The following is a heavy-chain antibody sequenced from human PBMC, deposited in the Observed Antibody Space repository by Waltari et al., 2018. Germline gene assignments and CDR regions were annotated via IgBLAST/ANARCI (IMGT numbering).Heavy chain of an antibody. J-gene: IGHJ4*02. Sequence: QVQLQESGPGLVKPSETLSLTCTVSGYSISSGYYWGWIRQPPGKGLEWVAFIRYDGSNKYYADSVKGRFTISRDNSKNTLYLQMNSLRAEDTAVYYCAKDRQGDLVYWGQGTLVTVSS. CDR3: AKDRQGDLVY. V-gene: IGHV3-30*02. D-gene: IGHD3-16*01. CDR2: IRYDGSNK. CDR1: GYSISSGYY.